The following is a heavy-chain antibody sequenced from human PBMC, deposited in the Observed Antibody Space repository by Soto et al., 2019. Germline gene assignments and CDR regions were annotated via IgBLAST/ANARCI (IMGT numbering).Heavy chain of an antibody. CDR3: ARDIKRDIVVVPAASDIGMDV. J-gene: IGHJ6*02. Sequence: SETLSLTCTVSGGSISSGDYYWSWIRQPPGKGLEWIGYIYYSGSTYYNPSLKSRVTISVDTSKNQFSLKLSSVTAADTAVYYCARDIKRDIVVVPAASDIGMDVWGQGXTVTVYS. CDR2: IYYSGST. D-gene: IGHD2-2*01. CDR1: GGSISSGDYY. V-gene: IGHV4-30-4*01.